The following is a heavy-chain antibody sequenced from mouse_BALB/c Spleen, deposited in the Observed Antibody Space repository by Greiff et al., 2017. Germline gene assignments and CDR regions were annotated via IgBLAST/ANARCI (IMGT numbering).Heavy chain of an antibody. D-gene: IGHD1-1*01. CDR2: IWAGGST. V-gene: IGHV2-9*02. CDR3: AREGNYYGTFAY. CDR1: GFSLTSYG. J-gene: IGHJ3*01. Sequence: VQGVESGPGLVAPSQSLSITCTVSGFSLTSYGVHWVRQPPGKGLEWLGVIWAGGSTNYNSALMSRLSISKDNSKSQVFLKMNSLQTDDTAMYYCAREGNYYGTFAYWGQGTLVTVSA.